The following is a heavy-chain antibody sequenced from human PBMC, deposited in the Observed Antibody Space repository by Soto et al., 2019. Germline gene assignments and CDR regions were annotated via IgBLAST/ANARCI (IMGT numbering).Heavy chain of an antibody. CDR2: IIPLFGKA. V-gene: IGHV1-69*06. CDR3: ATAHNSGWYFFDY. Sequence: ASVKVSCKASGGSFSTLGINWVRQAPGQGLEWMGGIIPLFGKARYAETSQGRVTITADTSTGTAYMEVSSLRSDDTAVLYCATAHNSGWYFFDYWGPGTLVTVSS. D-gene: IGHD6-19*01. CDR1: GGSFSTLG. J-gene: IGHJ4*02.